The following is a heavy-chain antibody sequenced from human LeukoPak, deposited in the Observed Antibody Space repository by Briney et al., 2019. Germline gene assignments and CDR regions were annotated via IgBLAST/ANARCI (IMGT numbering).Heavy chain of an antibody. CDR1: GGSISSYY. Sequence: SETLSLTCTVPGGSISSYYWSWIRQPPGKGLEWIGYIYYSGSTNYNPSLKSRVTISVDTSKNQFSLKLSSVTAADTAVYYCARGTVTTYYFDYWGQGTLVTVSS. J-gene: IGHJ4*02. CDR3: ARGTVTTYYFDY. CDR2: IYYSGST. V-gene: IGHV4-59*01. D-gene: IGHD4-17*01.